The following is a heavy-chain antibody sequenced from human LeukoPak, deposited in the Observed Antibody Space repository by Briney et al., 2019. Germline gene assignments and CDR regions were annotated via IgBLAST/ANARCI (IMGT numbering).Heavy chain of an antibody. CDR3: ARHVLMDV. J-gene: IGHJ6*02. D-gene: IGHD2-8*01. CDR1: GYSVSSGYY. Sequence: SETLSLTCTVSGYSVSSGYYWGWIRQPPGKGLEWIGSMYHSGDTYYNPSLKSRVTISVDTSKNQLSLKLSSVTAADTAVYYCARHVLMDVWGQGTTVTVSS. CDR2: MYHSGDT. V-gene: IGHV4-38-2*02.